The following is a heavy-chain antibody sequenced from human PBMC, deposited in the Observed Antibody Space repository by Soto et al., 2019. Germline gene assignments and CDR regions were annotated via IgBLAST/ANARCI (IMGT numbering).Heavy chain of an antibody. J-gene: IGHJ3*02. CDR3: ARDRHYYDSSGYYPDI. CDR2: IYYSGST. V-gene: IGHV4-31*03. D-gene: IGHD3-22*01. Sequence: QVELQESGPGLVKPSQTLSRTCTVSGGSISSGGYYWSWIRQHPGKGLEWIGYIYYSGSTYYNPSLKSRVTISVDTSKNQFSLKLSSVPAADTAVYYCARDRHYYDSSGYYPDIWGQGTMVTVSS. CDR1: GGSISSGGYY.